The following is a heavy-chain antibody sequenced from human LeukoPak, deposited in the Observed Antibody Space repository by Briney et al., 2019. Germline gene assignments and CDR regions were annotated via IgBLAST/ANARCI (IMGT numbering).Heavy chain of an antibody. CDR1: GGSISSSSYY. V-gene: IGHV4-39*01. CDR3: ARLLRNPSATVVTEL. J-gene: IGHJ4*02. CDR2: IYYSGST. D-gene: IGHD4-23*01. Sequence: SETLSLTCTVSGGSISSSSYYWGWIRQPPGKGLEWIGSIYYSGSTYYNPSLKSRVTISVDTSKNQFSLKPSSVTAADTAVYYCARLLRNPSATVVTELWGQGTLVTVSS.